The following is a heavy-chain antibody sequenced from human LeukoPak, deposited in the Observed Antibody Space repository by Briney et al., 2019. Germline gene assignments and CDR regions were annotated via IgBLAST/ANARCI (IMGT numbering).Heavy chain of an antibody. Sequence: PGGSLRLSCAASGFTFSSYAMSWVRQAPGRGLEWVSAISGGGGNTYYADSVKGRFTISRDNSKNTLYLQMNSLRAEDAAVFYCAKHAAAASFFDYWGQGTLVTVSS. J-gene: IGHJ4*02. CDR3: AKHAAAASFFDY. V-gene: IGHV3-23*01. CDR1: GFTFSSYA. D-gene: IGHD6-13*01. CDR2: ISGGGGNT.